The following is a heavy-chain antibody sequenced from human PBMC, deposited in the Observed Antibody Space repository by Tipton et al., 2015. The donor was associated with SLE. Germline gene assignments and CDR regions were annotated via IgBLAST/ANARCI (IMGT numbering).Heavy chain of an antibody. J-gene: IGHJ4*02. CDR3: AMRRGTADAFSYFDY. V-gene: IGHV3-23*01. D-gene: IGHD1/OR15-1a*01. CDR2: ISGGRT. CDR1: GFTFNIHA. Sequence: SLRLSCAASGFTFNIHAMTWVRQAPGKGLEWVSGISGGRTYYAAFVKGRFSISRDNSKNTLYLQMNSLRAEDTAIYYCAMRRGTADAFSYFDYWGQGVLVTVSS.